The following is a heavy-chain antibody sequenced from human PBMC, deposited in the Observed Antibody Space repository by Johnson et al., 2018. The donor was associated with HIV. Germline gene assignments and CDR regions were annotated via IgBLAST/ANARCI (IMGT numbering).Heavy chain of an antibody. J-gene: IGHJ3*02. D-gene: IGHD3-3*01. Sequence: VLLVESGGGLVQPGGSLRLSCAASGFTFSSYWMSWVRQAPGKGLEWVANIKQDGSEKYYVDSVKGRFTISRDNAKNSLYLQMNSLRAEDTAVYYCARGKRFWSGLGAFDIWGQGTMVTVSS. CDR1: GFTFSSYW. V-gene: IGHV3-7*05. CDR3: ARGKRFWSGLGAFDI. CDR2: IKQDGSEK.